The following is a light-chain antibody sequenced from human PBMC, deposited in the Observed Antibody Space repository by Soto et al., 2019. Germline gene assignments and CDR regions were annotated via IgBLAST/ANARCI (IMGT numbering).Light chain of an antibody. V-gene: IGKV1-9*01. Sequence: DIQLTHPHSSLSPLGEAPSTSTCGPSQGRVTYLAWYQQKPGKVPKFRIRSASTLQSGVPPRFSGGGSGTEFTLTISTLQPDDSGIYYCQQLNGYQLAFGGGTNVEIK. CDR3: QQLNGYQLA. CDR1: QGRVTY. CDR2: SAS. J-gene: IGKJ4*01.